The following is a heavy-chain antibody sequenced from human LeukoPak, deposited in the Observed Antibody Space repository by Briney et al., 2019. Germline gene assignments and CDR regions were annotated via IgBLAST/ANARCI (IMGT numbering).Heavy chain of an antibody. CDR3: ARDRGRLQFDF. CDR1: GFTFSSYW. D-gene: IGHD5-24*01. CDR2: IKEDGSAE. V-gene: IGHV3-7*05. Sequence: GGSLRLSCVASGFTFSSYWMTWVRQAPGKGLEWVAIIKEDGSAERYVDSVKGRFTISRDNAKNSLFLQMNSLKAEDTAVYFCARDRGRLQFDFWGQGNLVTVSS. J-gene: IGHJ4*02.